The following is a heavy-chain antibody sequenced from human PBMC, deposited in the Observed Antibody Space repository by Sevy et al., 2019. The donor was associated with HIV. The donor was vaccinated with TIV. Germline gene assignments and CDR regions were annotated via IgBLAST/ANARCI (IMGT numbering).Heavy chain of an antibody. CDR3: IRGGIRVAGIDAFDI. Sequence: GGSLRLSCAASGFSFNKYDMHWVRQTAGKGLEWVSAIGIGDDTHYPDSVKGRFTISRENAKNDLYLQMNSLTAGDTAVYYCIRGGIRVAGIDAFDIWGQGTMVTVSS. CDR2: IGIGDDT. CDR1: GFSFNKYD. J-gene: IGHJ3*02. D-gene: IGHD6-19*01. V-gene: IGHV3-13*01.